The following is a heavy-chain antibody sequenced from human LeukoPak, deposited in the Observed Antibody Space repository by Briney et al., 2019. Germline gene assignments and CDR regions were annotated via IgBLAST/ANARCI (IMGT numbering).Heavy chain of an antibody. V-gene: IGHV4-34*01. D-gene: IGHD4-17*01. CDR3: ARGHGDSRLDY. J-gene: IGHJ4*02. CDR2: INHTGST. CDR1: GGSFSNYY. Sequence: SETLSLTCAVHGGSFSNYYWSWIRQPPGKGLEWIGEINHTGSTNYNPSLKSRVTISVDTSKNQFSLKLSSVTAADTAVYYCARGHGDSRLDYWGQGTLVTVSS.